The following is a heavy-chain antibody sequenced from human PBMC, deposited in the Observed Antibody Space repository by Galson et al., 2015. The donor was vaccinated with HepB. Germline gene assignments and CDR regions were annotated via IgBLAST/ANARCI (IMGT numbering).Heavy chain of an antibody. Sequence: QSGAEVKKPGESLRISCKASGYTFTAFWITWVRQIPGKGLERMGRIDPSDSYTDYSPSFRGHVTFSADKSITTAYLQWSSLKASDTAMYYCASRHSYFCSVTWYNVSDYWGQGTLVTVSS. CDR1: GYTFTAFW. J-gene: IGHJ4*02. CDR3: ASRHSYFCSVTWYNVSDY. CDR2: IDPSDSYT. V-gene: IGHV5-10-1*01. D-gene: IGHD3-10*02.